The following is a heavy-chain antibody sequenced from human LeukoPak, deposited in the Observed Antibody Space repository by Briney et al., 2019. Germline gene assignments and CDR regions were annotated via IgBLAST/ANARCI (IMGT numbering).Heavy chain of an antibody. CDR1: GFTFSSYA. Sequence: GGSLRLSCAASGFTFSSYAMSWVRQAPGKGLEWVSYISSSSSAIYYADSVKGRFTISRDNAKNSLYLQMNSLRAEDTAVYYCSAGEGYYDSSDYYSAWAFNVWGQGTMVTVSS. D-gene: IGHD3-22*01. V-gene: IGHV3-48*01. J-gene: IGHJ3*01. CDR3: SAGEGYYDSSDYYSAWAFNV. CDR2: ISSSSSAI.